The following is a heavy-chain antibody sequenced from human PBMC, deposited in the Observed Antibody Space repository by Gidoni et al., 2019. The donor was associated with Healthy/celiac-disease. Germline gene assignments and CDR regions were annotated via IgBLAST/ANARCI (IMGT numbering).Heavy chain of an antibody. D-gene: IGHD3-3*01. CDR2: IYYSGST. V-gene: IGHV4-39*01. Sequence: GLEWIGSIYYSGSTYYNPSLKSRVTISVDTSKNQFSLKLSSVTAADTAVYYCARQVLRFLEWFPNYFDYWGQGTLVTVSS. CDR3: ARQVLRFLEWFPNYFDY. J-gene: IGHJ4*02.